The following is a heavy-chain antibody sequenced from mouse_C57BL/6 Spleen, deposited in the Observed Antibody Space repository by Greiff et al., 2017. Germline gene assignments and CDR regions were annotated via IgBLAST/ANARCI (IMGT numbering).Heavy chain of an antibody. CDR2: INPSNGGT. D-gene: IGHD3-1*01. V-gene: IGHV1-53*01. J-gene: IGHJ3*01. CDR1: GYTFTSYW. CDR3: ARSGHKAWFAY. Sequence: VQLQQPGTELVKPGASVKLSCTASGYTFTSYWMPWVKQRPGQGLEWLGDINPSNGGTNYNAKFKSKATLTVDKSSSTACMQLSSLPTEDSAVYYCARSGHKAWFAYWGQGTLVTVSA.